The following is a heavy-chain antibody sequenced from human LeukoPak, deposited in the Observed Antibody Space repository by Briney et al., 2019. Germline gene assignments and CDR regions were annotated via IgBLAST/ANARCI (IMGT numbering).Heavy chain of an antibody. D-gene: IGHD3-3*01. V-gene: IGHV4-59*01. J-gene: IGHJ5*02. CDR3: ARAPRTPLTEEYDFWSGYYWDNWFDP. Sequence: SETLSLTCTVSGGSISSYYWSWIRQPPGKGLEWIGYNYYSGSTNYNPSLKSRVTISVDTSKNQFSLKLSSVTAADTAVYYCARAPRTPLTEEYDFWSGYYWDNWFDPWGQGTLVTVSS. CDR2: NYYSGST. CDR1: GGSISSYY.